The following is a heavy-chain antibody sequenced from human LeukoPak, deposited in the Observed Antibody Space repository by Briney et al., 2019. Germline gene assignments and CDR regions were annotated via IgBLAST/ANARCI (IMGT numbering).Heavy chain of an antibody. CDR2: IIPIFGTT. J-gene: IGHJ3*02. D-gene: IGHD1-26*01. Sequence: SVKVSCKASGGTFNSYAISWVRQAPGQGLEWMGGIIPIFGTTNYAQKFQGRVTITTDGSSSTAYMEMSSLRSDDTAVYYCARALVQPSGAFDIWRQGAMVTVSS. CDR3: ARALVQPSGAFDI. V-gene: IGHV1-69*05. CDR1: GGTFNSYA.